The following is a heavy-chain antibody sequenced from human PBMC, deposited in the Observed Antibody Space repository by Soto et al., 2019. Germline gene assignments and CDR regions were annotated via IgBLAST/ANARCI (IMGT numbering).Heavy chain of an antibody. D-gene: IGHD5-18*01. CDR2: IYYSGST. CDR3: ARVGGYSYGDIDY. CDR1: GGSISSYY. V-gene: IGHV4-59*01. Sequence: SETLSLTCTVSGGSISSYYWSWIRQPPGKGLEWIGYIYYSGSTSYNPSLKSRVTISVDTSKNQFSLKLSSVTAADTAVYYCARVGGYSYGDIDYWGQGTLVTVSS. J-gene: IGHJ4*02.